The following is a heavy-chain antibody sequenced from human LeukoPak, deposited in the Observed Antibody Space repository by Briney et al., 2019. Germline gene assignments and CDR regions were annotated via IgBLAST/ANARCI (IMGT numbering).Heavy chain of an antibody. CDR2: IYYSGST. CDR3: ATLGNFYYFDY. Sequence: SETLSLTCTVSGGSISSYYWSWIRKPPGKGLEWIGYIYYSGSTNYNPSLKSRVTISVDTSKNQFSLKLSSVTAADTAVYYCATLGNFYYFDYWGQGTLVTVSS. CDR1: GGSISSYY. J-gene: IGHJ4*02. V-gene: IGHV4-59*12. D-gene: IGHD1-7*01.